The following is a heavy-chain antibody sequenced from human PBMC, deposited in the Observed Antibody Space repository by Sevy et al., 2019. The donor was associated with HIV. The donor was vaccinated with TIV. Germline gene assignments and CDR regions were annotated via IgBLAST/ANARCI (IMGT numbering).Heavy chain of an antibody. CDR3: VGADRPNQGDF. D-gene: IGHD6-6*01. CDR2: IYSDGTT. V-gene: IGHV3-53*01. J-gene: IGHJ4*02. Sequence: GGSLRLSCAASGFTVSRNFMSWIRQAPGKGLEWVSIIYSDGTTFYGDSVKGRFTISRDNSRNTLYLQMYTLRAEDTAVYYCVGADRPNQGDFWGQGTLVTVSS. CDR1: GFTVSRNF.